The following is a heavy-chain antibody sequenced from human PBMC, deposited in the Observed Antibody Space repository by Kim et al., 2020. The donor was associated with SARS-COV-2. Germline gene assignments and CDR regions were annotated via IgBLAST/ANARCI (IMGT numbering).Heavy chain of an antibody. D-gene: IGHD4-17*01. V-gene: IGHV4-39*01. CDR1: GGSISSSSYY. J-gene: IGHJ6*03. CDR2: IYYSGST. CDR3: ARHYTTYGDYDDYYYYMDV. Sequence: SETLSLTCTVSGGSISSSSYYWGWIRQPPGKGLEWIGSIYYSGSTYYNPSLKSRVTISVDTSKNQFSLKLSSVTAADTAVYYCARHYTTYGDYDDYYYYMDVWGKGTTVTVSS.